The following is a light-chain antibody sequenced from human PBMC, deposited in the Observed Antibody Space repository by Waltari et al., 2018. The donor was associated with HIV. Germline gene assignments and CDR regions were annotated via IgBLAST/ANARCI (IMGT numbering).Light chain of an antibody. J-gene: IGKJ1*01. CDR1: QSILYTSYNKNY. CDR3: QQYFNTPWT. V-gene: IGKV4-1*01. CDR2: WAS. Sequence: DIVMTQSPDSLPVSPGERATLYCKSSQSILYTSYNKNYLAWYQQNPGQPPELLLYWASSQHSGGPDRFSASGSGTYFTLTISRLQAEDVAVYYCQQYFNTPWTFGQGTKVEI.